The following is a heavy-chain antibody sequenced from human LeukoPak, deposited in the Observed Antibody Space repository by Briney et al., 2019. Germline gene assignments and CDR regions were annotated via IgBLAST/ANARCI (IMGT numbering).Heavy chain of an antibody. J-gene: IGHJ3*02. CDR1: GGSISSGGYY. V-gene: IGHV4-30-4*08. CDR3: ARVPPYYDFWSGYPI. CDR2: IYYSGST. Sequence: PSETLSLTCTVSGGSISSGGYYWSWIRQPPGKGLEWIGYIYYSGSTYYNPSLKSRVTISVDTSKNQFSLKLSSVTAADTAVYYCARVPPYYDFWSGYPIWGQGTMVTVSS. D-gene: IGHD3-3*01.